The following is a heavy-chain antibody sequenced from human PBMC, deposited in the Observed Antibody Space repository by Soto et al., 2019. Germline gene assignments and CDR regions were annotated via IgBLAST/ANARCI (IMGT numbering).Heavy chain of an antibody. CDR1: GGTFSSYA. V-gene: IGHV1-69*13. Sequence: ASVKVSCKASGGTFSSYAISWVRQAPGQGLEWMGGIIPIFGTANYAQKFQGRVTITADESTSTAYMELSSLRSEDTAVYYCARMYYYDSSGYLDAFDIWGQGTMVTVSS. D-gene: IGHD3-22*01. CDR3: ARMYYYDSSGYLDAFDI. CDR2: IIPIFGTA. J-gene: IGHJ3*02.